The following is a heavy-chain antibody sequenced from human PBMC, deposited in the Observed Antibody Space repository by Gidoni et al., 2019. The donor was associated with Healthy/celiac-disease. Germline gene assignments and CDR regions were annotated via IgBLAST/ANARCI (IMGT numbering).Heavy chain of an antibody. V-gene: IGHV3-30-3*01. Sequence: QVQLVESGGGVVQPGRSLRLSCAASGFTFSSYAMHWVRQAPGKGLEWVAVISYDGSNKYYADSVKGRFTISRDNSKNTLYLQMNSLRAEDTAVYYCAREEGGRWELLFSYYYGMDVWGQGTTVTVSS. CDR2: ISYDGSNK. CDR1: GFTFSSYA. D-gene: IGHD1-26*01. CDR3: AREEGGRWELLFSYYYGMDV. J-gene: IGHJ6*02.